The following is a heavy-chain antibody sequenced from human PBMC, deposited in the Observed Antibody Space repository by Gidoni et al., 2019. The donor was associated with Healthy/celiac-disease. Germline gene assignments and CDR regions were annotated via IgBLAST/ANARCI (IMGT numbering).Heavy chain of an antibody. Sequence: EVQLVESGGGLVKPGRSLRLSCPDSGFAFGDYAMSWFRQAPGKGLEWVGFIRSKAYGGTTEYAASVKGRFTISRDDSKSIAYLQMNSLKTEDTAVYYCTRDGGWNPGYFDYWGQGTLVTVSS. J-gene: IGHJ4*02. CDR2: IRSKAYGGTT. CDR3: TRDGGWNPGYFDY. D-gene: IGHD1-1*01. V-gene: IGHV3-49*05. CDR1: GFAFGDYA.